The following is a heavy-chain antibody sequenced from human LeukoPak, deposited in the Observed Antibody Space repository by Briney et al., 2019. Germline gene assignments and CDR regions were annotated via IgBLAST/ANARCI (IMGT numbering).Heavy chain of an antibody. J-gene: IGHJ5*02. Sequence: PSETLSLTCTVSGGSISSFYWSRIRQPPGKGLEWIGYMYYGGSPNYNPSLKSRVITSLDTSKKQFSLKLNSVTTADTAVYYCVTGRYSYGWYDHWGQGILVIVSS. V-gene: IGHV4-59*13. D-gene: IGHD1-26*01. CDR3: VTGRYSYGWYDH. CDR1: GGSISSFY. CDR2: MYYGGSP.